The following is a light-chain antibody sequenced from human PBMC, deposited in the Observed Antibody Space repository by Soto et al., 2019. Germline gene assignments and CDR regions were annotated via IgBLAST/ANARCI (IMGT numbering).Light chain of an antibody. CDR2: GAS. CDR1: QVIGSRY. Sequence: EIVMTQSPGTLSLSPGERATISCRASQVIGSRYLAWYHQKSGQAPRLLIYGASSRATGIPDRLSGSGSGTDFTLTSSRLEPEDFGVYYCQQFGSSIPHTLGQGTKLEIK. V-gene: IGKV3-20*01. J-gene: IGKJ2*01. CDR3: QQFGSSIPHT.